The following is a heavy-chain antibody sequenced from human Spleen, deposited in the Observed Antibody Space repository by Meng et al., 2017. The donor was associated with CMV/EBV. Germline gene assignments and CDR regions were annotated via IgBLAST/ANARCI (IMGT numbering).Heavy chain of an antibody. J-gene: IGHJ4*02. CDR2: IGSAGDR. D-gene: IGHD3-16*01. Sequence: GESLKISCAASGFTFDSYAMHWVRQTPGKGLEWVSSIGSAGDRYYAGSVKGRFTISRENAKNSFSLQMNSLRVGDTAVYYCARQWDYGYNSLDYWGQGTLVTVSS. CDR3: ARQWDYGYNSLDY. CDR1: GFTFDSYA. V-gene: IGHV3-13*01.